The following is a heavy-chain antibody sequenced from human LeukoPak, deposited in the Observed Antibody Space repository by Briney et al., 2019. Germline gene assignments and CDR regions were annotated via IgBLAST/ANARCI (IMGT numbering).Heavy chain of an antibody. CDR2: IYYSGST. V-gene: IGHV4-59*01. J-gene: IGHJ3*02. CDR1: GGSISSYY. CDR3: ARVAYYYDSSGYLGAFDI. D-gene: IGHD3-22*01. Sequence: SETLSLTCTVSGGSISSYYWIWIRQPPGKGLEWIGYIYYSGSTNYNPSLKSRVTISVDTSKNQFSLKLSSVTAADTAVYYCARVAYYYDSSGYLGAFDIWGQGTMVTVSS.